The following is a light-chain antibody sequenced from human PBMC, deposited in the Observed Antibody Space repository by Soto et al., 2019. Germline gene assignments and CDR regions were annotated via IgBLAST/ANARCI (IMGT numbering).Light chain of an antibody. V-gene: IGKV1-39*01. CDR3: QQSYSRPLT. J-gene: IGKJ3*01. CDR2: GAS. CDR1: QYISSY. Sequence: DIQMTQSPSSLSASVGDRVTITCRASQYISSYVNWYQKKPGKAPMFLIYGASDLQRGVPSRFSGSGSGTDFTLTMNSLQPADFATYYFQQSYSRPLTFGPGTKVEIK.